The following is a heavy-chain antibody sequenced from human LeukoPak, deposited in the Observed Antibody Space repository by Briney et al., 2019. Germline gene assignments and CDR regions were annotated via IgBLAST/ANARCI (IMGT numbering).Heavy chain of an antibody. V-gene: IGHV4-34*01. D-gene: IGHD5-18*01. CDR2: SNRSGST. Sequence: SETLSLTCAVYGGAFSGYYWSWILQPPGKGLEWIGESNRSGSTNYNPSLKSRVTTSVYTSKNQFSLKLSSVPAADTAVYYCARSKDTAIHMDVWGKGTTVTVSS. CDR3: ARSKDTAIHMDV. J-gene: IGHJ6*03. CDR1: GGAFSGYY.